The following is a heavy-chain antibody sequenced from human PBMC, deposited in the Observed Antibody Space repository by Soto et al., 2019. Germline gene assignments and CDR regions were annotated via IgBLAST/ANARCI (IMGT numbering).Heavy chain of an antibody. CDR3: AGAIGYSSTWPSY. CDR2: IGFDGNND. V-gene: IGHV3-33*01. CDR1: GFSLSSYG. J-gene: IGHJ4*02. Sequence: QVQLVESGGGVVQPGRSLRLSCAASGFSLSSYGMHWVRQAPGKGLEWVAVIGFDGNNDYYADSVKGRFTVSRDNSRNTLVLQMNGLRVEDTAVYYCAGAIGYSSTWPSYWGQGTLVTVSS. D-gene: IGHD6-13*01.